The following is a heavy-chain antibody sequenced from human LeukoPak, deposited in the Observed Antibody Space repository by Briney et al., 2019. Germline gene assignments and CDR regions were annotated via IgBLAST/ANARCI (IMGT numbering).Heavy chain of an antibody. CDR2: ISSTGGTT. Sequence: GGSLRLSCAASGFTFSSYAMSWVRQAPGEGLERVSAISSTGGTTYYAESVKGHFTISRDNSKNTVYLQMNSLSAEDTAVYYCAKNGDRGAYCSGGTCYPYYYYYMDVWGKGTTVTISS. D-gene: IGHD2-15*01. CDR3: AKNGDRGAYCSGGTCYPYYYYYMDV. V-gene: IGHV3-23*01. CDR1: GFTFSSYA. J-gene: IGHJ6*03.